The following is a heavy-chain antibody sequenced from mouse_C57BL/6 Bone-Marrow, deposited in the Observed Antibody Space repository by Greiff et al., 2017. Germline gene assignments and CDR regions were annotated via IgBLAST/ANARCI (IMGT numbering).Heavy chain of an antibody. Sequence: EVKLMESGGGLVKPGGSLKLSCAASGFTFSDYGMHWVRQAPEKGLEWVAYISSGSSTIYYADTVKGRFTISRDNAKNTLFLQMTSLRSEDTAMYYCARGDWGGFAYWGQGTLVTVSA. V-gene: IGHV5-17*01. D-gene: IGHD4-1*01. CDR3: ARGDWGGFAY. J-gene: IGHJ3*01. CDR1: GFTFSDYG. CDR2: ISSGSSTI.